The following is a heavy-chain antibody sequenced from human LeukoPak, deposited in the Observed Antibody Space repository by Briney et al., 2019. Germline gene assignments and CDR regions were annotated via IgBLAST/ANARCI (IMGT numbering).Heavy chain of an antibody. V-gene: IGHV3-11*04. CDR1: GFTFSDYY. Sequence: GGSLRLSCAASGFTFSDYYMSWIRQAPGKGLEWVSHISSSGSTIYYADSVKGRFTISRDNAKNSLYLQMNSLRAEDTAVYYCAREGPIVVVPAAWTYYFDYWGQGTLVTVSS. CDR3: AREGPIVVVPAAWTYYFDY. D-gene: IGHD2-2*01. CDR2: ISSSGSTI. J-gene: IGHJ4*02.